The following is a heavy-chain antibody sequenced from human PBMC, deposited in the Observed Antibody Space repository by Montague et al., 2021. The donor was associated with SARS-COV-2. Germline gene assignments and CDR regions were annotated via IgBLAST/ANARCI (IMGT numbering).Heavy chain of an antibody. D-gene: IGHD3-3*01. J-gene: IGHJ6*03. CDR3: ARHSGDYTIFGVVIYYMDV. V-gene: IGHV4-39*01. CDR2: IYYSGST. CDR1: GGSISSSSHY. Sequence: SETLSLTCTVSGGSISSSSHYWGWIRQPPGKGLAWIGSIYYSGSTYYNPSLKSRVTISVDTSKNQFSLKLSSVTAADTAVFYCARHSGDYTIFGVVIYYMDVWGKGTTVTVSS.